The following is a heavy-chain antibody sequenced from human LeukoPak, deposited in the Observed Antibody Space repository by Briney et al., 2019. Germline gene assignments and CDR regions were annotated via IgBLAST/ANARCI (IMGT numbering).Heavy chain of an antibody. D-gene: IGHD6-13*01. CDR3: ARGLAAAVNYYYYMDV. J-gene: IGHJ6*03. Sequence: PSETLSLTCTVSGGSISSSSYYWGWIRQPPGKGLEWIGSIYYSGSTYYNPSLKSRVTISVDTSKNQFSLKLSSVTAADTAVYYCARGLAAAVNYYYYMDVWGKGTTVTVSS. CDR2: IYYSGST. CDR1: GGSISSSSYY. V-gene: IGHV4-39*07.